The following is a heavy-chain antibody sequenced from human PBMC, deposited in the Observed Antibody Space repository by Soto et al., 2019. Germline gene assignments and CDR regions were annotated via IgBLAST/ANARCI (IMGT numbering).Heavy chain of an antibody. CDR3: ARLGGRRVAVAGTDY. Sequence: PSETLSLTCAVYGGSFSCYYWSWIRPPPGKGLEWIGEINHSGSTNYNPSLKSRVTISVDTSKNQFSLKLSSVTAADTAVYYCARLGGRRVAVAGTDYWGQGTLVTVSS. CDR2: INHSGST. V-gene: IGHV4-34*01. CDR1: GGSFSCYY. D-gene: IGHD6-19*01. J-gene: IGHJ4*02.